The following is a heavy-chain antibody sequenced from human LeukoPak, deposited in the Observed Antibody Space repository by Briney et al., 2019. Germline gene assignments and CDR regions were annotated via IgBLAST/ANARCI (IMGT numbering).Heavy chain of an antibody. J-gene: IGHJ4*02. V-gene: IGHV1-2*02. Sequence: ASVKVSCKASGYTFTDYYMHWVRQAPRRGREWMGWINPNSGGRNYAQTFQGRVTMIRDTSISTAYMELSRLRSDDTAVYYCAVTTVTTDDYWGQGTLVTVSS. CDR2: INPNSGGR. D-gene: IGHD4-17*01. CDR1: GYTFTDYY. CDR3: AVTTVTTDDY.